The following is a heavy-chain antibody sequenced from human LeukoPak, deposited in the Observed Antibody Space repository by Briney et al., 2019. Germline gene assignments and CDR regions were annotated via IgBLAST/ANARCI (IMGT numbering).Heavy chain of an antibody. CDR1: GDSISSSRYY. J-gene: IGHJ4*02. Sequence: TASETLSLTCTVSGDSISSSRYYWGWIRQPPGKGLEWIGSIYYSGSTYYNPSLKSRVTISLDTSKNQFSLKLSSVTAADTAVYYCARDPSSSSEVDYWGQGTLVTVSS. D-gene: IGHD6-6*01. V-gene: IGHV4-39*07. CDR3: ARDPSSSSEVDY. CDR2: IYYSGST.